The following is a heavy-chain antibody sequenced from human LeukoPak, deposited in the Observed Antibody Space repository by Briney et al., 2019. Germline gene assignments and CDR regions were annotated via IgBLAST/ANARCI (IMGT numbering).Heavy chain of an antibody. J-gene: IGHJ4*02. CDR2: SNPSGGST. V-gene: IGHV1-46*01. CDR3: ATEWLGTS. D-gene: IGHD3-22*01. Sequence: GASVKVSCKASGYTFTNYYIHWVRQAPGQGLEWMGISNPSGGSTSYTQKFQGRVTMTRDTSTSTVYMELSSLRAEDTAVYYCATEWLGTSWGQGTLVTVSS. CDR1: GYTFTNYY.